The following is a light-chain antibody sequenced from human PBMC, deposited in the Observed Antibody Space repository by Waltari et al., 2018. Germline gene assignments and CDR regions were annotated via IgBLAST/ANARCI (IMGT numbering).Light chain of an antibody. J-gene: IGLJ2*01. Sequence: QLVLTQSHSASASLGASVKLTCTLSSGHRNYAIASLQRQPEKGPRYLMKPNIDGSYIKGDGIPDRFSGSSSGADRYLTISSLQSEDEADYYCETGGFGIWKFGGGTRLTVL. CDR2: PNIDGSY. CDR3: ETGGFGIWK. CDR1: SGHRNYA. V-gene: IGLV4-69*01.